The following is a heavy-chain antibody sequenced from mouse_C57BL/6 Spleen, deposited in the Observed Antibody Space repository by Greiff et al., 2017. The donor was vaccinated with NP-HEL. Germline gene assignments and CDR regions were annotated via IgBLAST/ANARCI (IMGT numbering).Heavy chain of an antibody. D-gene: IGHD1-1*01. V-gene: IGHV1-69*01. CDR3: ARSPNYYGSSPDY. Sequence: VQLQQPGAELVMPGASVKLSCKASGYTFTSYWMHWVKQRPGQGLEWIGEIDPSDSYTNYNQKFKGKSTLTVDKSSSTAYMQLSSLTSEDSAVYYCARSPNYYGSSPDYWGQGTTLTVSS. CDR2: IDPSDSYT. J-gene: IGHJ2*01. CDR1: GYTFTSYW.